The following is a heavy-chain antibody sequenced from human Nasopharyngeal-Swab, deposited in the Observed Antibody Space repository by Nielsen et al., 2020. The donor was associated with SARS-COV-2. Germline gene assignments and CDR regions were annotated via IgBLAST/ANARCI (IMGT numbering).Heavy chain of an antibody. V-gene: IGHV4-34*01. CDR2: INHSGST. J-gene: IGHJ2*01. Sequence: RQAPGKGLEWIGEINHSGSTNYNPSLKSRVTISVDTSKNQFSLKLSSITAADTAVYYCVRSPQTALTARASGYFDLWGRGTLVTVSS. D-gene: IGHD4-17*01. CDR3: VRSPQTALTARASGYFDL.